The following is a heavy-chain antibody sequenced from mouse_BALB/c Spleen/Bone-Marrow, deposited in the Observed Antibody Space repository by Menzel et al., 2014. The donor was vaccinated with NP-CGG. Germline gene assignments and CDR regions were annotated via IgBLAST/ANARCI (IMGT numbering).Heavy chain of an antibody. CDR3: ARGRWYY. V-gene: IGHV1-22*01. CDR1: GYTFTDYT. Sequence: EVQLQQSGPELVTPGASVKISCKPSGYTFTDYTLPWVKQSHGKSLEWIGGVNPNIGGTSYNQKFKGKASLTVNKSSTTAYMELRSLTSEDSAVYYCARGRWYYWCQGTTLTVAS. J-gene: IGHJ2*01. CDR2: VNPNIGGT. D-gene: IGHD2-3*01.